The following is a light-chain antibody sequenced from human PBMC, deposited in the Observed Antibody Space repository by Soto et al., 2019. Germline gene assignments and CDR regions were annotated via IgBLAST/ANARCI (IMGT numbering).Light chain of an antibody. J-gene: IGLJ1*01. V-gene: IGLV2-14*03. CDR1: SSDIGSYNY. CDR2: DVT. CDR3: SSYKSTSTPYV. Sequence: QSALTQPASVSGSPGQSITISCTGTSSDIGSYNYVSWYQQHPGKAPKLIIYDVTNRPAGISSRFSASKSGDTASLTISVLQADDEAEYFCSSYKSTSTPYVFGRGTKVTVL.